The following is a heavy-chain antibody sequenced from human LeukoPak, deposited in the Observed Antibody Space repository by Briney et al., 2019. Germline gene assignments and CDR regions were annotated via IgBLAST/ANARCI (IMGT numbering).Heavy chain of an antibody. D-gene: IGHD3-10*01. CDR3: VRRGYSGSASYSFDY. V-gene: IGHV4-4*02. CDR1: GGSISSDNW. CDR2: IYHSGST. J-gene: IGHJ4*02. Sequence: PSGTLSLTCTVSGGSISSDNWWSWVRQPPGKGLEWIGEIYHSGSTNYNPSLQSRVTISVDKSENQFSLMLNSVTAADTAVYYCVRRGYSGSASYSFDYWGQGTLVTVSS.